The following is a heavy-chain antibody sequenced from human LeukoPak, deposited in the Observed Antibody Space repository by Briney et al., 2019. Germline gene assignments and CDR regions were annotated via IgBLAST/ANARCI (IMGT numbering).Heavy chain of an antibody. D-gene: IGHD4-17*01. J-gene: IGHJ4*02. V-gene: IGHV4-61*02. CDR1: GGSVSSGSYY. CDR3: ARDLSYGDYEHIFDY. Sequence: SETLSLTCTVSGGSVSSGSYYWSWIRQPAGKGLEWIGRIYTSGSTNYNPSLKSRVTMSVDTSKNQFSLKLSSVTAADTAVYYCARDLSYGDYEHIFDYWGQGTLVTVSS. CDR2: IYTSGST.